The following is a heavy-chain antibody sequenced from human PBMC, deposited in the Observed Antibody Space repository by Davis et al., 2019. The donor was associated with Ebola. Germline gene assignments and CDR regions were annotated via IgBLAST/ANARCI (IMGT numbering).Heavy chain of an antibody. CDR2: IKSKTDGGTT. CDR1: GFTFSNAW. J-gene: IGHJ6*02. CDR3: TTDFQYQLLRSYGMDV. V-gene: IGHV3-15*07. Sequence: PGGSLRLSCAASGFTFSNAWMNWVRQAPGKGLEWVGRIKSKTDGGTTDYAAPVKGRFTISRDDSKNTLYLQMNSLKTEDTAVYYCTTDFQYQLLRSYGMDVWGQGTTVTVSS. D-gene: IGHD2-2*01.